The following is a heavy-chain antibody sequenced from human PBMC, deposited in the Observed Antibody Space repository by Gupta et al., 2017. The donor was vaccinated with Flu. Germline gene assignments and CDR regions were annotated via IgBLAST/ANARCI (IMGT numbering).Heavy chain of an antibody. CDR2: INHSGST. Sequence: GKGLEWIGEINHSGSTNYNPSLKSRVTISVDTSKNQFSLKLSSVTAADTAVYYCARTRPYSSGWAQHYYFDYWGQGTLVTVSS. D-gene: IGHD6-19*01. CDR3: ARTRPYSSGWAQHYYFDY. V-gene: IGHV4-34*01. J-gene: IGHJ4*02.